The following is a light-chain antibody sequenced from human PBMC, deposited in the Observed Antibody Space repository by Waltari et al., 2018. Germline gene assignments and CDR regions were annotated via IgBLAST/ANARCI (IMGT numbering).Light chain of an antibody. J-gene: IGKJ2*01. CDR1: QSVRSK. Sequence: EILMTQSPATLSVSPGERATLSFMASQSVRSKLAWYQQKPGQAPRLLIYGASTRATCVPARFSGSGSGTEFTLSSSSLQSDDCAIYYCQQYNNWPAITCGQGTKLEIK. CDR3: QQYNNWPAIT. V-gene: IGKV3-15*01. CDR2: GAS.